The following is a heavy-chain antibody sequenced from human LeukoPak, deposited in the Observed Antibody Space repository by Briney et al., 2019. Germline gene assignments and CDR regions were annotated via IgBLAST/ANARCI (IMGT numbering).Heavy chain of an antibody. V-gene: IGHV5-51*01. CDR1: GYSFTSYW. Sequence: GESLKISCKGSGYSFTSYWIGWVRQMPGKGLEWMGIIYPGDSDTRYSPSFQGQVTISADKSISTAYLQWSSLKASDTAMYYCARHSGPSWKADTAMTSWGQGTLVTVSS. CDR2: IYPGDSDT. D-gene: IGHD5-18*01. J-gene: IGHJ4*02. CDR3: ARHSGPSWKADTAMTS.